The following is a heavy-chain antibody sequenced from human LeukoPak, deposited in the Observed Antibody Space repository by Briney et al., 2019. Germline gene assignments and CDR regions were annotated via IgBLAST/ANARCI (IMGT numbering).Heavy chain of an antibody. CDR2: IYPSETT. CDR1: GGSSSSGNSC. Sequence: PSETLSLTCTVSGGSSSSGNSCWTWIRQPAGKGLESIGLIYPSETTNYNPSLKSRLTISLDTSKNQFSLRLTSVTAADTAIYYCAREFHYWGQGALVTVSS. J-gene: IGHJ4*02. CDR3: AREFHY. V-gene: IGHV4-61*02.